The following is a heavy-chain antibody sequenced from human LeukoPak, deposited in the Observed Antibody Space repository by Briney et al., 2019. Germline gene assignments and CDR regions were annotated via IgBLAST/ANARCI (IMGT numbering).Heavy chain of an antibody. Sequence: GGSLRLSCAASGFTFSSYAMHWVRQAPGKGLEWITLIPYDGSNKYYADSVKGRFTISRDNSKNTLSLQMNSLRAEDTAVYYCAKGLNGYGSGSYSHLDAFDIWGQGTLVTVSS. D-gene: IGHD3-10*01. CDR3: AKGLNGYGSGSYSHLDAFDI. CDR2: IPYDGSNK. J-gene: IGHJ3*02. CDR1: GFTFSSYA. V-gene: IGHV3-30*14.